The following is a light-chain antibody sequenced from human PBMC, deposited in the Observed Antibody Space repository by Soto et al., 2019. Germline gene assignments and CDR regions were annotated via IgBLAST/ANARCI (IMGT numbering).Light chain of an antibody. Sequence: QSVLTQPASVSGSPGQSITVSCTGTSSDVGRYNYVSWYQQHPGKAPKLMIYEVSNRPSGVSNRFSGSKSVNTASLTISGLQAEDEADYYCTSYTSISTTVFGTGTKVTVL. CDR3: TSYTSISTTV. CDR2: EVS. J-gene: IGLJ1*01. V-gene: IGLV2-14*01. CDR1: SSDVGRYNY.